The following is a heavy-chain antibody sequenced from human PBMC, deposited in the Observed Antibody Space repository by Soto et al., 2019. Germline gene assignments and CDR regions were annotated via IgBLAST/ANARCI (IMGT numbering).Heavy chain of an antibody. V-gene: IGHV3-30*18. J-gene: IGHJ4*02. D-gene: IGHD2-2*01. CDR2: ISYDGSNI. CDR3: AKDALGYCSSTSCYSFDY. Sequence: GGSLRLSCAASGFTFNNYGMHWVRQAPGKGLEWVAVISYDGSNIYYADSVKGRFTISRDKSKNTLYLQMSGLRAEDTAVYYCAKDALGYCSSTSCYSFDYWGRGTLVTVSS. CDR1: GFTFNNYG.